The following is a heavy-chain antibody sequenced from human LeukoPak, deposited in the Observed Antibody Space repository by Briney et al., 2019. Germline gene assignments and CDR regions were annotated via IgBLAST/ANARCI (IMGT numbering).Heavy chain of an antibody. J-gene: IGHJ4*02. CDR2: IYTSGST. V-gene: IGHV4-4*07. CDR1: GDSISNYY. Sequence: SETLSLTFSVSGDSISNYYWNWIRQPAGQGLEWIGRIYTSGSTKYNPSLKSRVTMSVDTSKNQFSLKLSSVTAADTAIYYCARLYYYDSSGYYWRTFDNWGQGTLVTVSS. D-gene: IGHD3-22*01. CDR3: ARLYYYDSSGYYWRTFDN.